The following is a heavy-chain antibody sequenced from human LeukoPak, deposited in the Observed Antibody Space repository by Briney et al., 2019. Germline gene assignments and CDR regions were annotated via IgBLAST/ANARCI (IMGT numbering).Heavy chain of an antibody. V-gene: IGHV1-46*01. J-gene: IGHJ4*02. D-gene: IGHD4-23*01. CDR1: GCTFTNYY. Sequence: ASVKVSCKASGCTFTNYYVHWVRQAPGQGLEWLGMINPSGGTTTYAQKFQGRVTMTRDTSTSTVYMELSSLRSEDTAVYYCARKTLGNPFDYWGQGSLVTVSS. CDR2: INPSGGTT. CDR3: ARKTLGNPFDY.